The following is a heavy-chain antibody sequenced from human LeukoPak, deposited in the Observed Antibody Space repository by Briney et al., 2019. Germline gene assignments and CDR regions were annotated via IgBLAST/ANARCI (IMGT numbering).Heavy chain of an antibody. V-gene: IGHV1-3*04. Sequence: ASVKVSCKASAYIFTSYAMHWVRQAPGQRLEWMGWINTGNGNTKYSQRFQGRVTITRDTSASTAYMELSSLRSEDTAVYYCASDEHYGSGGGDYWGQGTLVTVSS. D-gene: IGHD3-10*01. CDR3: ASDEHYGSGGGDY. J-gene: IGHJ4*02. CDR2: INTGNGNT. CDR1: AYIFTSYA.